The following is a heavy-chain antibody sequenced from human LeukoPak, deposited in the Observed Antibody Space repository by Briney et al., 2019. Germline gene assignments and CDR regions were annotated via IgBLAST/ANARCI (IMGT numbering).Heavy chain of an antibody. CDR3: SRSEPMTTGDY. Sequence: PGGSLRLSCTASGFTFTDYNINWVRQAPGKGLEWVSSITSDGYIYSTESRRGRFNISRDNPNNSVFLQMNGLRADDTAVYYCSRSEPMTTGDYWGQGTLVTVSS. D-gene: IGHD1-1*01. CDR2: ITSDGYI. CDR1: GFTFTDYN. J-gene: IGHJ4*02. V-gene: IGHV3-69-1*01.